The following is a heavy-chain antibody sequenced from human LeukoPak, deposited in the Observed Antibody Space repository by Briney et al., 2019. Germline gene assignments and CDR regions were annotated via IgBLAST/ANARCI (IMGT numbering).Heavy chain of an antibody. CDR2: IKPDGTKK. J-gene: IGHJ4*02. CDR3: ASQPAVIDLDY. CDR1: GFTFSNYW. D-gene: IGHD2-21*01. Sequence: GGSLRLSCAASGFTFSNYWMTWVRQAPGKGLEWVANIKPDGTKKTYVDSVKGRFTFSRDNAKNSLYLQMNSLRVDDTAVYYCASQPAVIDLDYWGQGNLVTVSS. V-gene: IGHV3-7*01.